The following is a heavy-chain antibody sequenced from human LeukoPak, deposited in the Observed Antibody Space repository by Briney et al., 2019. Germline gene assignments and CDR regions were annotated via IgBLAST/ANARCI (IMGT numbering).Heavy chain of an antibody. CDR3: ARALPDWFDP. V-gene: IGHV4-61*02. J-gene: IGHJ5*02. CDR2: IYTSGST. CDR1: GGSISSGSYY. Sequence: SXTLSLTCTVSGGSISSGSYYWGWNRQPAGKGLECIRRIYTSGSTTYNPSLKSRVTISVDTSKNQFSLKLSSVTAADTAVYYCARALPDWFDPWGQGTLVTVSS.